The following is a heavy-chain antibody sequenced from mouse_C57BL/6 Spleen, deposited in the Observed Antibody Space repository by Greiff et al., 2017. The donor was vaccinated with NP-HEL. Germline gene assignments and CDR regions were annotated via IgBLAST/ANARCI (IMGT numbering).Heavy chain of an antibody. V-gene: IGHV5-17*01. Sequence: EVQGVESGGGLVKPGGSLKLSCAASGFTFSDYGMHWVRQAPEKGLAWVAYISSGSSTIYYADTVKGRFTISRDNAKNTLFLQMTSLRSEDTAMYYCARGRYAMDYWGQGTSVTVSS. J-gene: IGHJ4*01. CDR1: GFTFSDYG. CDR2: ISSGSSTI. CDR3: ARGRYAMDY.